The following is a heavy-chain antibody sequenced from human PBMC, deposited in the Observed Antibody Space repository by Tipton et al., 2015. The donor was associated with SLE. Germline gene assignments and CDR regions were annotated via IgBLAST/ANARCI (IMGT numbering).Heavy chain of an antibody. D-gene: IGHD5-24*01. Sequence: GLVKPSETLSLNCTVSGYSISSGYYWGWIRQAPEKGPEWIGNIYHTGSTYYNPSLNNRVTISVDTSRNPFSLKLSSVTAADTAVYYCARNLRAGTRWLQSGGKNDYWGLGTLVTVSS. CDR3: ARNLRAGTRWLQSGGKNDY. CDR2: IYHTGST. J-gene: IGHJ4*02. V-gene: IGHV4-38-2*02. CDR1: GYSISSGYY.